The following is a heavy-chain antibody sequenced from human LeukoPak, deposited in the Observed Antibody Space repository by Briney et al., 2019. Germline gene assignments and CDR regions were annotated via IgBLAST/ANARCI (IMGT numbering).Heavy chain of an antibody. Sequence: PSETLSLTCTVSGGSISSSSYYWGWIRQPPGKGLEWIGSIYYSGSTYYNPSLKSRVTISVDTSKNQFSLKLSSVTAADTAVYYCARQGDLTVVRGAYFPDDAFDIWGQGTMVTVSS. V-gene: IGHV4-39*01. CDR1: GGSISSSSYY. CDR3: ARQGDLTVVRGAYFPDDAFDI. CDR2: IYYSGST. J-gene: IGHJ3*02. D-gene: IGHD3-10*01.